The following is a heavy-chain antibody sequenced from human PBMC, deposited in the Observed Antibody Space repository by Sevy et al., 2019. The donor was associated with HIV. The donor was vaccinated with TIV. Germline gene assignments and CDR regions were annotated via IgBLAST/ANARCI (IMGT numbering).Heavy chain of an antibody. Sequence: ASVKVSCKASGGTFSSYAISWVRQAPGQGLEWMGGIIPILGTANYAQKFQGRVTITADESTSTAYMELSSLRSEDTAVYYCARVRIAVAAHYYYYGMDVWGQGTTVTVSS. J-gene: IGHJ6*02. D-gene: IGHD6-19*01. V-gene: IGHV1-69*13. CDR2: IIPILGTA. CDR3: ARVRIAVAAHYYYYGMDV. CDR1: GGTFSSYA.